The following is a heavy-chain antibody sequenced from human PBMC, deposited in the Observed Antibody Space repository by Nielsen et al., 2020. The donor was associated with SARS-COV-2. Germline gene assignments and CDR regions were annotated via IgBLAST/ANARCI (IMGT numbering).Heavy chain of an antibody. CDR1: GFTFSSHA. CDR3: ARGLTAFGVATFES. J-gene: IGHJ4*02. V-gene: IGHV3-30*04. Sequence: GGSLRLSCATSGFTFSSHAMHWVRQAPGKGLEWVAYISYEGSKQFYGDSVKGRFTVSRDNSKKTLDLQMNSLRVDDTAIYYCARGLTAFGVATFESWGQGTLVTVSS. CDR2: ISYEGSKQ. D-gene: IGHD3-3*01.